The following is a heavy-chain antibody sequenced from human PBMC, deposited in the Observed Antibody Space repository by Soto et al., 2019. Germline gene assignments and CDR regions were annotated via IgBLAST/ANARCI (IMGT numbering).Heavy chain of an antibody. Sequence: QVQLVESGGGVVQPGRSLRLSCAASGFTFSSYSMHWVRKAPGKGLEWGAVIWYDGSNKYYADSVKGRFTMSRDNSKNTLYLQMNSLRAEDTAVYYCARATCGGDCYVGGMYLDYWGQGTLVTVSS. D-gene: IGHD2-21*02. J-gene: IGHJ4*02. V-gene: IGHV3-33*01. CDR1: GFTFSSYS. CDR2: IWYDGSNK. CDR3: ARATCGGDCYVGGMYLDY.